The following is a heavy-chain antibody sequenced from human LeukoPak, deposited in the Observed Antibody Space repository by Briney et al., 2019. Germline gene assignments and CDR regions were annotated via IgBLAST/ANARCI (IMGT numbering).Heavy chain of an antibody. CDR3: ARFGITVVRGGKYYFDY. D-gene: IGHD3-10*01. V-gene: IGHV4-59*08. J-gene: IGHJ4*02. CDR1: GGSISNYY. Sequence: SETLSLTCTVSGGSISNYYWSWIRQPPGKGLEWIGHIYYSGATKYNPSLKSRITISVDTSKNQFSLMLGSVTAADTAVYYCARFGITVVRGGKYYFDYWGQGTLVTVSS. CDR2: IYYSGAT.